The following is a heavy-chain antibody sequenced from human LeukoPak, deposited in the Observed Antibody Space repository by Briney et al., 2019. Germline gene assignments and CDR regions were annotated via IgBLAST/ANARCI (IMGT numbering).Heavy chain of an antibody. Sequence: GGSLRLSCAASGFTFNNYAMTWVRQAPGKELEWVSTVTGRGDTYYADSVRGRFDTSRDNCQDTGYLRMNSLRADDTAVYYCAKGNDLAQWVVFESWGQGTLVTVSS. CDR2: VTGRGDT. CDR3: AKGNDLAQWVVFES. J-gene: IGHJ4*02. CDR1: GFTFNNYA. D-gene: IGHD6-19*01. V-gene: IGHV3-23*01.